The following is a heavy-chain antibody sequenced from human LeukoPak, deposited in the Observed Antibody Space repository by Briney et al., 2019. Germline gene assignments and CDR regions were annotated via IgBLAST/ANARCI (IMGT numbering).Heavy chain of an antibody. CDR3: TSTQYSSSWYLFG. CDR2: IRSKANSYAT. J-gene: IGHJ4*02. V-gene: IGHV3-73*01. Sequence: PGGSLRLSCAASGFTFSSYAMHWVRQASGKGLEWVGRIRSKANSYATAYAASVKGRFTISRDDSKNTAYLQMNSLKTEDTAVYYCTSTQYSSSWYLFGWGQGTLVTVSS. D-gene: IGHD6-13*01. CDR1: GFTFSSYA.